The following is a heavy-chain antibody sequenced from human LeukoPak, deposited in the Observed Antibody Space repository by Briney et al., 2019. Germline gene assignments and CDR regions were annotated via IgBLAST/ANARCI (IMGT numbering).Heavy chain of an antibody. V-gene: IGHV1-2*02. CDR2: INPNSGGT. D-gene: IGHD2-2*01. CDR3: ARGYCSSTSCSPNDY. J-gene: IGHJ4*02. Sequence: ASVMVSCKASGYTFTGYYMHWVRQAPGQGLEWMGWINPNSGGTNYAQKFQGRVTMTRDTSISTAYMELSRLRSDDTAVYYCARGYCSSTSCSPNDYWGQGTLVTVSS. CDR1: GYTFTGYY.